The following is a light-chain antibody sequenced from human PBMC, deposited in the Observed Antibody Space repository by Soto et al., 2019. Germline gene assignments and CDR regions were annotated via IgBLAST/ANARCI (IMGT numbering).Light chain of an antibody. CDR2: KAS. J-gene: IGKJ3*01. CDR3: QQYNSYSPIT. CDR1: QSISDW. Sequence: DIQMTQSPSTLSASVGDRVIIICRASQSISDWLAWYQQKPGKVPKLLIYKASRLETGVPSRFSGSGSGTEFTLTISSLQHDDFATYYCQQYNSYSPITFGHGTKLDVK. V-gene: IGKV1-5*03.